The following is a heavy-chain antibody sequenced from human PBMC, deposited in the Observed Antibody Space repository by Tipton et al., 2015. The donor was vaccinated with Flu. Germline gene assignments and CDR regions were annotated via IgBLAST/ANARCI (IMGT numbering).Heavy chain of an antibody. CDR2: IRIKGYDEKI. J-gene: IGHJ4*02. D-gene: IGHD2/OR15-2a*01. Sequence: QLVQSGGGVVQPGRSLRLSCTTSGFTFGDSGIIWVRQAPRKGLEWLSFIRIKGYDEKIDYAASVKGRFTMSRDDSKSIAYLQMNSLKIEDTGVYYCARETVPGEFYANSWGPRTLVTVSS. V-gene: IGHV3-49*04. CDR1: GFTFGDSG. CDR3: ARETVPGEFYANS.